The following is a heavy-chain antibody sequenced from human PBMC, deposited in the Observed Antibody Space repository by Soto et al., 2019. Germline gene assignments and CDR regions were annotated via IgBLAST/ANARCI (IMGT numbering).Heavy chain of an antibody. J-gene: IGHJ3*02. Sequence: QVQLQESGPGLVKPSETLSLTCTVSGGSISSYYWSWIRQPPGKGLEWIGYIYYSGSTNYNPSLKSRVTISVDTSKNQFSLKLSSVTAADTAVYYCASYGYCSGGSCYVKYAFDIWGQGTMVTVSS. D-gene: IGHD2-15*01. V-gene: IGHV4-59*08. CDR1: GGSISSYY. CDR2: IYYSGST. CDR3: ASYGYCSGGSCYVKYAFDI.